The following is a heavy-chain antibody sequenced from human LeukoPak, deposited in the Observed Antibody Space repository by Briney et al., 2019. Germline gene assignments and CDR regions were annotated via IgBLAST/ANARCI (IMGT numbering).Heavy chain of an antibody. CDR2: IYYSGSA. Sequence: SETLSLTCTVSGGSINSYYWTWIRQPPGKGLEWIGYIYYSGSANYNPSLKSRVTISVDTSKNQFSLTLSSVTAADTAVYYCARGRSNSDYWGQGTLATVSS. D-gene: IGHD3/OR15-3a*01. V-gene: IGHV4-59*01. J-gene: IGHJ4*02. CDR3: ARGRSNSDY. CDR1: GGSINSYY.